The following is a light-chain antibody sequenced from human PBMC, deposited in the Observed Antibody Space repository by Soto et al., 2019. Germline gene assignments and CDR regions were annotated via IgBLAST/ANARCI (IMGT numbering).Light chain of an antibody. CDR3: SSYTSNTTRV. V-gene: IGLV2-14*01. CDR1: SSDVGGYNY. J-gene: IGLJ3*02. CDR2: EVR. Sequence: QSALTQPASVSGSPGQSITISCTGTSSDVGGYNYVSWYQQHPGKAPKVMIYEVRNRPSGVSIRFSGSESGNTASLTISGLLAEDEADYYCSSYTSNTTRVFGGGTKLTVL.